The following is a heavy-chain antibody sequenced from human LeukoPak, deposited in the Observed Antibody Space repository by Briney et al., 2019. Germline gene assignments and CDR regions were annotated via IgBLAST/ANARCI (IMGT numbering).Heavy chain of an antibody. Sequence: PGGSLGLSCAASGFTFSSYSMNWVRQAPGKGLEWVSSISSSSSYIYYADSVKGRLTISRDNAKNSLYLQMNSLRAEDTAVYYCARDEVRYFDWLPTPQDYWGQGTLVTVSS. V-gene: IGHV3-21*01. CDR2: ISSSSSYI. J-gene: IGHJ4*02. D-gene: IGHD3-9*01. CDR3: ARDEVRYFDWLPTPQDY. CDR1: GFTFSSYS.